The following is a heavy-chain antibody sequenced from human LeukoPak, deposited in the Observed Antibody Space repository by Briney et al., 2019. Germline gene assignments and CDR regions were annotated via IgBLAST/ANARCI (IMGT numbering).Heavy chain of an antibody. CDR2: VSSDGSGI. Sequence: GGSLRLSCAASGFIFSSYHMNWVRQAPGKRPEWVSYVSSDGSGIYYADSVKGRFTISRDNAKNSLYLQMNSLRAEDTAVYYCARDGGYSYGYGGVDDYWGQGTLVTVSS. J-gene: IGHJ4*02. CDR1: GFIFSSYH. D-gene: IGHD5-18*01. V-gene: IGHV3-48*04. CDR3: ARDGGYSYGYGGVDDY.